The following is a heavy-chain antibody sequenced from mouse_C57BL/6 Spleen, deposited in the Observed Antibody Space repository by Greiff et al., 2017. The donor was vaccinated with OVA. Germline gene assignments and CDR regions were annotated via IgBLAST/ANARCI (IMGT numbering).Heavy chain of an antibody. J-gene: IGHJ4*01. V-gene: IGHV1-4*01. Sequence: QVQLQQSGAELARPGASVKMSCKASGYTFTSYTMHWVKQRPGQGLEWIGYINPSSGYTKYNQKFKDKATLTADKSSSTAYMQLSSLTSEDSAVYYCASYDYDEGDYYAMDYWGQGTSVTVSS. CDR2: INPSSGYT. D-gene: IGHD2-4*01. CDR1: GYTFTSYT. CDR3: ASYDYDEGDYYAMDY.